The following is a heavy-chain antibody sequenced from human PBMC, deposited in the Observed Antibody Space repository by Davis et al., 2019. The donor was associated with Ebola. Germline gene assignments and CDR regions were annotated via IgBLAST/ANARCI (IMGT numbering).Heavy chain of an antibody. Sequence: PSETLSLTCAVYGGSFSGYYWSWIRQPPGKGLEWIGSIYYSWSTYYNPSLKSRVTISVDTSKNHFSLKLNSVTAADTAVYYCATLYCSSTSCYVNYWGQGTLVTVSS. V-gene: IGHV4-34*01. CDR3: ATLYCSSTSCYVNY. D-gene: IGHD2-2*01. CDR2: IYYSWST. J-gene: IGHJ4*02. CDR1: GGSFSGYY.